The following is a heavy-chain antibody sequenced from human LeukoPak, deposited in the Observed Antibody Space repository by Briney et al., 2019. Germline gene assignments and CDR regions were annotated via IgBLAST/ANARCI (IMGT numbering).Heavy chain of an antibody. V-gene: IGHV4-39*07. CDR3: ARADIVVVPAARPLDY. J-gene: IGHJ4*02. D-gene: IGHD2-2*01. CDR1: GDSISSSNYY. CDR2: INHSGST. Sequence: SETLFLTCTVSGDSISSSNYYWDWIRQPPGKGLEWIGEINHSGSTNYNPSLKSRVTISVDTSKNQFSLKLSSVTAADTAVYYCARADIVVVPAARPLDYWGQGTLVTVSS.